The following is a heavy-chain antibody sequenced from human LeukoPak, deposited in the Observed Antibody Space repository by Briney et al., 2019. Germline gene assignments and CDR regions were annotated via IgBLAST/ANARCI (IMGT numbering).Heavy chain of an antibody. J-gene: IGHJ4*02. CDR2: ISAYNGNT. V-gene: IGHV1-18*01. Sequence: ASVKVSCKASGYTFTSYGISWVRQAPGQGLEWMGWISAYNGNTNYAQKLQGRVTMTTDTSTSTAYMELRSLRSDDTAVYHCARNYYDSSGYSNPFDYWGQGTLVTVSS. D-gene: IGHD3-22*01. CDR3: ARNYYDSSGYSNPFDY. CDR1: GYTFTSYG.